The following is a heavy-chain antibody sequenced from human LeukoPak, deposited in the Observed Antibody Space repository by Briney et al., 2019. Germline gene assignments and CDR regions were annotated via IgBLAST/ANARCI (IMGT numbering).Heavy chain of an antibody. Sequence: EASVKVSCKASGYTFTSYGISWVRQAPGQGLEWMGWISAYNGNTNYVQKLQGRVTMTTDTSTSTAYMELRSLRSDDTAVYYCARLSGSSSWYESPDYWGQGTLVTVSS. D-gene: IGHD6-13*01. CDR2: ISAYNGNT. V-gene: IGHV1-18*01. CDR3: ARLSGSSSWYESPDY. CDR1: GYTFTSYG. J-gene: IGHJ4*02.